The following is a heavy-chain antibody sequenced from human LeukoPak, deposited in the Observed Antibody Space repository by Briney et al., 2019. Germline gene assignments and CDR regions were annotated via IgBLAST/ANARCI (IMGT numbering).Heavy chain of an antibody. CDR2: IYHSGST. D-gene: IGHD5-12*01. V-gene: IGHV4-38-2*02. Sequence: SETLSLTCTVSGGSISSGYYWGWIRQPPGKGLEWIGSIYHSGSTYYNLSLKSRVTISVDTSKNQFSLKLSSVTAADTAVYYCAREAYSGYDMHWGQGTLVTVSS. CDR3: AREAYSGYDMH. J-gene: IGHJ4*02. CDR1: GGSISSGYY.